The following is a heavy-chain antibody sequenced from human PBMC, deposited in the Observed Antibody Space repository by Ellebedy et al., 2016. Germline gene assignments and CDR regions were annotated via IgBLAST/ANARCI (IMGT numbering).Heavy chain of an antibody. CDR3: ARALTRMGYYDFWSGYGNWFDP. V-gene: IGHV4-4*02. CDR1: GGSISSSNW. CDR2: IYHSGST. J-gene: IGHJ5*02. D-gene: IGHD3-3*01. Sequence: SETLSLTXAVSGGSISSSNWWSWVRQPPGKGLEWIGEIYHSGSTNYNPSLKSRVTISVDKSKNQFSLKLSSVTAADTAVYYCARALTRMGYYDFWSGYGNWFDPWGQGTLVTVSS.